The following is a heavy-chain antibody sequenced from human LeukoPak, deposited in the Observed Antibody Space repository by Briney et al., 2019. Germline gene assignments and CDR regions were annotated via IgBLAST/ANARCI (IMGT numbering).Heavy chain of an antibody. J-gene: IGHJ2*01. CDR1: GFTFNRYA. CDR2: IRYDGSNE. V-gene: IGHV3-30*02. Sequence: GGSLRLSCAASGFTFNRYAMHWVRQAPGKGLEWVAFIRYDGSNEYYADSVKGRFSISRDNSKSTLYLQMNSLRVEDTAVYYCAKELSTFWYFDLWGRGTLVTVSS. CDR3: AKELSTFWYFDL.